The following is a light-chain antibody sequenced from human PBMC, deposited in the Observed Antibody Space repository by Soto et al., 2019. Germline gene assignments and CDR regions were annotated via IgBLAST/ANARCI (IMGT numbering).Light chain of an antibody. V-gene: IGLV2-14*03. J-gene: IGLJ1*01. CDR1: SDDAGGHNY. Sequence: QSALTQPASVSGSPGQSITISCTGTSDDAGGHNYVSWYQQCPGKAPKLMIYDVNNRPSGVSTRFSGSKSGNTASLTISGLQAEDEAEYYCCSYKSSTTLFVFGGGTKLTVL. CDR3: CSYKSSTTLFV. CDR2: DVN.